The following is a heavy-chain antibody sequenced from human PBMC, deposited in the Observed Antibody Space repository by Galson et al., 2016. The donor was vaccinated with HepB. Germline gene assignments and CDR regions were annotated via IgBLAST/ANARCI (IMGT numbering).Heavy chain of an antibody. Sequence: SLRLSCAASGFTFSTYSMNWVRQAPGKGLEWVSFISITSGYKYYADSLKGRVTISRDNAKNSLYLQMNSLRAEDTAVYYCARPQEGDRRYFDLWGRGTLVTVSS. CDR1: GFTFSTYS. V-gene: IGHV3-21*01. J-gene: IGHJ2*01. CDR2: ISITSGYK. CDR3: ARPQEGDRRYFDL. D-gene: IGHD3-16*01.